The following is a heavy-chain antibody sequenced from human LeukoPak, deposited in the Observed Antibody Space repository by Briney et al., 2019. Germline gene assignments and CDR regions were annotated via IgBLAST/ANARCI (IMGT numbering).Heavy chain of an antibody. V-gene: IGHV1-8*01. CDR2: MNPNSGNT. CDR3: ARGEISITALDY. CDR1: GYTFTSYD. J-gene: IGHJ4*02. Sequence: ASVKVSCKASGYTFTSYDINWVRQATGQGLEWMGWMNPNSGNTGYAQKFQGRVTMTRNTSISTAYMELSSLRSEDTAVYYCARGEISITALDYWGQGTLVTVSS. D-gene: IGHD3-3*01.